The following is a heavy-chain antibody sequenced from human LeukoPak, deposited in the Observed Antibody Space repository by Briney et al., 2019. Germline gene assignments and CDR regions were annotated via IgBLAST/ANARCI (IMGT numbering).Heavy chain of an antibody. Sequence: SETLSLTCTVSGGSISSSSYYWGWIRQPPGKGLEWIGSIYYSGSTYYNPSLKSRVTISVDRSKNQFSLKLSSVTAADTAVYYCARGPTVVTVFDYWGQGTLVTVSS. CDR3: ARGPTVVTVFDY. J-gene: IGHJ4*02. V-gene: IGHV4-39*07. CDR1: GGSISSSSYY. D-gene: IGHD4-23*01. CDR2: IYYSGST.